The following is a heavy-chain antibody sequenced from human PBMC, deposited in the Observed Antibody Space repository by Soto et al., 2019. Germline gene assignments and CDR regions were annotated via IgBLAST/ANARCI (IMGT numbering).Heavy chain of an antibody. CDR2: IYYRGST. CDR1: CGSISSHY. D-gene: IGHD1-26*01. V-gene: IGHV4-59*11. J-gene: IGHJ6*02. Sequence: LSLTCTVSCGSISSHYWSWVRQAPGKGLEWIGHIYYRGSTTYNPSLRSRSTISVDTSNNQFSLKLNSVTTADTAVYYCARDGREASGMDVWGQGTKVTVSS. CDR3: ARDGREASGMDV.